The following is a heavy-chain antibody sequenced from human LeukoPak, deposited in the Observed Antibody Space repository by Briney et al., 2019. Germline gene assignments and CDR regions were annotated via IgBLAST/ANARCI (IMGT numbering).Heavy chain of an antibody. J-gene: IGHJ3*02. CDR3: ARDMKVAATRVNAFDI. V-gene: IGHV3-21*01. D-gene: IGHD2-15*01. CDR1: GFTFSSYS. Sequence: GGSLRLSCAASGFTFSSYSMNWVRQAPGKGLEWVSSISSSSSYIYYADSVKGQFTISRDNAKNSLYLQMNSLRAEDTAVYYCARDMKVAATRVNAFDIWSQGTMVTVSS. CDR2: ISSSSSYI.